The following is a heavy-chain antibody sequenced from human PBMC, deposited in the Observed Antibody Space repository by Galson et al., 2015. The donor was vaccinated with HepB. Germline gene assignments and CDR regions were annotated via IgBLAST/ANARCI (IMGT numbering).Heavy chain of an antibody. D-gene: IGHD2-15*01. V-gene: IGHV1-46*01. CDR1: GYTFTSYY. Sequence: SVKVSCKASGYTFTSYYMHWVRQAPGQGLEWMGIINPSGGSTSYAQKFQGRVTMTRDTSTSTVYMELSSLRSEDTAVYYCARDNGGSCYSDLCGMDVWGQGTTVTVSS. J-gene: IGHJ6*02. CDR2: INPSGGST. CDR3: ARDNGGSCYSDLCGMDV.